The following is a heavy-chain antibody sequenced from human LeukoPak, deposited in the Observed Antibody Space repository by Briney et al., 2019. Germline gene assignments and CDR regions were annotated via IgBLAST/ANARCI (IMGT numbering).Heavy chain of an antibody. Sequence: KPSETLSLTCTVSGGSISSYYWSWIRQPPGKGLEWIGYIYYSGSTNYNPSLKSRVTISVDTSKNQFSLKLSSVTAADTAVYYCARRDSSSWDHDAFDIWGQGTMVTVSS. CDR2: IYYSGST. CDR1: GGSISSYY. J-gene: IGHJ3*02. D-gene: IGHD6-13*01. V-gene: IGHV4-59*08. CDR3: ARRDSSSWDHDAFDI.